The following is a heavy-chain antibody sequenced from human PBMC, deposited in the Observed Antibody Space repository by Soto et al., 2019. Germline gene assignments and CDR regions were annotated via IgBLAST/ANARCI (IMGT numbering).Heavy chain of an antibody. CDR2: IKEDESEK. V-gene: IGHV3-7*03. CDR3: ARDSSGWYLSAFDI. D-gene: IGHD6-19*01. CDR1: GFTFSSYL. Sequence: GGSLRLSCAASGFTFSSYLMSWVRQAPGKGLEWVANIKEDESEKHYLDSVKGRFTISRDNSKNTLYLQMSSLRAEDTAVYYCARDSSGWYLSAFDIWGQGTMVTVSS. J-gene: IGHJ3*02.